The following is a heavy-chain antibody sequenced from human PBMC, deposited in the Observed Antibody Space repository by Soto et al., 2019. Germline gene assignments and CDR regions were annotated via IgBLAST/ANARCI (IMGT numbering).Heavy chain of an antibody. CDR1: GYTFTSYD. CDR3: ARGGRLSYSDTSGYAFDI. J-gene: IGHJ3*02. V-gene: IGHV1-8*01. Sequence: GASVKVSCKASGYTFTSYDINWVRQATGQGLEWMGWMNPNSGNTGYAQKFQGRVTMTRNTSISTAYMELSSLRSEDTAVYYCARGGRLSYSDTSGYAFDIWGQGTMVTVSS. CDR2: MNPNSGNT. D-gene: IGHD3-22*01.